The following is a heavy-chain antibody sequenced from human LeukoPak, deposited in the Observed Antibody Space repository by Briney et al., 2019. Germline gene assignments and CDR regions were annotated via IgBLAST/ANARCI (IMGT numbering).Heavy chain of an antibody. Sequence: SETLSLTCAVYGESFSGYYWSWIRQPPGKGLEWIGEINHSGSTNYNPSLKSRVTISVDTSKNQFSLKLSSVTAADTAVYYCARRYYDLLTGYWIDYWGQGTLVTVSS. D-gene: IGHD3-9*01. CDR2: INHSGST. J-gene: IGHJ4*02. V-gene: IGHV4-34*01. CDR1: GESFSGYY. CDR3: ARRYYDLLTGYWIDY.